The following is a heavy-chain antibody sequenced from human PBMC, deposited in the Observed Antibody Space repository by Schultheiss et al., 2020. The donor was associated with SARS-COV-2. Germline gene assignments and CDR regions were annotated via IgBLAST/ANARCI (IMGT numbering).Heavy chain of an antibody. CDR1: GFSLSTDGTC. J-gene: IGHJ4*02. D-gene: IGHD3-10*01. CDR2: IDWDDDK. Sequence: SGPTLVKPTQTLTLTCTFSGFSLSTDGTCVSWIRQPPGKALEWLARIDWDDDKYYNTSLKTRLTISKDTSKNQVVLTMTNMDPVDTATYYCARMTYYYGSGSYREYYFDYWGQGTLVTVSS. CDR3: ARMTYYYGSGSYREYYFDY. V-gene: IGHV2-70*11.